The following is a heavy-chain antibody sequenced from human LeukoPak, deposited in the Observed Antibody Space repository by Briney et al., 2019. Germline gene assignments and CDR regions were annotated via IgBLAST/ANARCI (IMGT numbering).Heavy chain of an antibody. CDR3: ARLRYTTSRDFDY. CDR1: GGSFSGYY. CDR2: VYYIGST. D-gene: IGHD6-13*01. V-gene: IGHV4-59*01. Sequence: SETLSLTCAVYGGSFSGYYWSWIRQPPGKGLEWIGYVYYIGSTNYNPSLKSRVTISVDTSKNQFSLRLRSATAADTAVYYCARLRYTTSRDFDYWGQGTLVTVSS. J-gene: IGHJ4*02.